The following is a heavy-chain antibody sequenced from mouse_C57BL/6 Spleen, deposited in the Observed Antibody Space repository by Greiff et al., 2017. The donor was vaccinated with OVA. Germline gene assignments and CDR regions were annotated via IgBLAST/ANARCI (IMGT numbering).Heavy chain of an antibody. Sequence: QVQLQQSGPELVKPGASVKISCKASGYAISSSWMNWVKQRPGKGLEWIGRLYPGDGDPTYNGKFKGKATMTADKSSSTAYMQLSSLTSEYSAVYFCARKPGGDYWGQGTSVTVSS. CDR2: LYPGDGDP. J-gene: IGHJ4*01. CDR1: GYAISSSW. CDR3: ARKPGGDY. V-gene: IGHV1-82*01.